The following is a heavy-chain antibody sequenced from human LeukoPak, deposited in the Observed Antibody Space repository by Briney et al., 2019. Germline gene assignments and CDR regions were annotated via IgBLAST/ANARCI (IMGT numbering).Heavy chain of an antibody. Sequence: GGSLRLSCAASGFTFSDYYMGWIRQAPGKGLEWVSYISSSSSYTNYADSVKGRFTISRDNAKNSLYLQMNSLRAEDTAVYYCARAKRDLYDILTGYYYYFDYWGQGTLVTVSS. CDR3: ARAKRDLYDILTGYYYYFDY. D-gene: IGHD3-9*01. J-gene: IGHJ4*02. CDR2: ISSSSSYT. CDR1: GFTFSDYY. V-gene: IGHV3-11*06.